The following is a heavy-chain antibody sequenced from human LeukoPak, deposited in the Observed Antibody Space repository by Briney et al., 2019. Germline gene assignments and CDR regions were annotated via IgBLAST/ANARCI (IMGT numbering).Heavy chain of an antibody. CDR3: TTDRIQLWLRGDY. D-gene: IGHD5-18*01. CDR1: GFTFTHAW. Sequence: GGSLRLSCAASGFTFTHAWMSWVRQAPEKGLEWVGRIKSKTDGGTTDYAAPVKGRFTISRDDSKNTLYLQVNSLKTEDTAVYYCTTDRIQLWLRGDYWGQGTLVTVSS. J-gene: IGHJ4*02. CDR2: IKSKTDGGTT. V-gene: IGHV3-15*01.